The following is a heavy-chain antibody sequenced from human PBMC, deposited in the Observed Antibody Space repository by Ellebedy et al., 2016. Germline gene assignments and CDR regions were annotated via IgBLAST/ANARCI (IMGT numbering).Heavy chain of an antibody. CDR2: ITHGGTT. Sequence: GGSLRLSCAASGFTFSSYWLGWVRQAPGKGLEWVGRITHGGTTDYAAPVKGRFTISKVDSESTVYLQMNSLKSEDTAMYYCTTGGISGSRWWYNGLGVWGQGTTVTVSS. CDR1: GFTFSSYW. V-gene: IGHV3-15*01. J-gene: IGHJ6*02. D-gene: IGHD1-20*01. CDR3: TTGGISGSRWWYNGLGV.